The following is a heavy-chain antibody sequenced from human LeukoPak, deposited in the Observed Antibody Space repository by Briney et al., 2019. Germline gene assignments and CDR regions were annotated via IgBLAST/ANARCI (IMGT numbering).Heavy chain of an antibody. CDR1: GDSFSSASYS. D-gene: IGHD3-10*01. Sequence: PSETLSLTCAVSGDSFSSASYSWSWIRQPPGKGLEWIGYIYYSGSAYYNPSFKSPVTISVDTSKNQFSLKLSSVTAADTAVYYCARQSLSGMVRGVISYYYYYMDVWGKGTTVTISS. V-gene: IGHV4-30-4*07. CDR2: IYYSGSA. J-gene: IGHJ6*03. CDR3: ARQSLSGMVRGVISYYYYYMDV.